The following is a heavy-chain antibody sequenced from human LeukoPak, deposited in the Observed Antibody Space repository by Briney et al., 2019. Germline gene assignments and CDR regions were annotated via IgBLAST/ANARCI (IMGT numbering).Heavy chain of an antibody. Sequence: SETLSLTCTVSGGSISSYYWSWIRQPPGKGLEWIGYIYYSGSTNYNPSLKSRVTISVDTSKNQFSLKLSSVTAADTAVYYCARAIGRYDFWSGFTTGNNAFDIWGQGTMVTVSS. V-gene: IGHV4-59*01. D-gene: IGHD3-3*01. CDR3: ARAIGRYDFWSGFTTGNNAFDI. CDR1: GGSISSYY. CDR2: IYYSGST. J-gene: IGHJ3*02.